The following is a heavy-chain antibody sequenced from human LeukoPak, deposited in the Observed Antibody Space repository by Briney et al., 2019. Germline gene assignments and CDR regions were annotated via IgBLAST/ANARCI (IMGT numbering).Heavy chain of an antibody. CDR3: AREYSGSYYDLPLDY. Sequence: SETLSLTCTVSGGYISSYYWSWIRQPPGKGLEWIGYIYYSGSTNYNPSLKSRFTISVDTSKNQFSLKLSSVTAADTAVYYCAREYSGSYYDLPLDYWGQGTLVTVSS. D-gene: IGHD1-26*01. CDR2: IYYSGST. CDR1: GGYISSYY. V-gene: IGHV4-59*12. J-gene: IGHJ4*02.